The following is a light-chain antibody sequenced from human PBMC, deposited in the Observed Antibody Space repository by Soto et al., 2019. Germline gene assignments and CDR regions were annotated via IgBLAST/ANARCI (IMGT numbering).Light chain of an antibody. V-gene: IGKV3-15*01. CDR2: GAS. CDR1: QSVSSN. J-gene: IGKJ1*01. CDR3: QQYDYLVT. Sequence: EIVMTQSPATLSVSPGERATLSCRASQSVSSNLAWYQQKPGQAPRLLIYGASTRATGIPARFSGSGSGTEFTLTISSLQSEDFAVYYCQQYDYLVTFGQGTKVDIK.